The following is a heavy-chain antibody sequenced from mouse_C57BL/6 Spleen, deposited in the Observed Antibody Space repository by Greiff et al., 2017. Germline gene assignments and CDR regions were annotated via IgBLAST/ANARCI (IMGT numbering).Heavy chain of an antibody. CDR2: IDPETGGT. D-gene: IGHD2-4*01. V-gene: IGHV1-15*01. CDR1: GYTFTDYE. CDR3: TRFDYDAFAY. J-gene: IGHJ3*01. Sequence: VKLVESGAELVRPGASVTLSCKASGYTFTDYEMHWVKQTPVHGLEWIGAIDPETGGTAYNQKFKGKAILTADKSSSTAYMELRSLTSEDSAVYYCTRFDYDAFAYWGQGTLVTVSA.